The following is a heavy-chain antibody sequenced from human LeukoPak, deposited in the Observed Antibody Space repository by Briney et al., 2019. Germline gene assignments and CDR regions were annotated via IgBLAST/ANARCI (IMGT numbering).Heavy chain of an antibody. V-gene: IGHV3-48*03. CDR3: VRDFDYNFDY. D-gene: IGHD4-11*01. Sequence: AGGSLRLSCVASGFTFSSYEMNWVRQAPGKGLEWVSYICATISYADSVRGRFTISRDNAKNSLYLEMNSLRDEDTAVYYCVRDFDYNFDYWGQGALVTVSS. CDR1: GFTFSSYE. CDR2: ICATI. J-gene: IGHJ4*02.